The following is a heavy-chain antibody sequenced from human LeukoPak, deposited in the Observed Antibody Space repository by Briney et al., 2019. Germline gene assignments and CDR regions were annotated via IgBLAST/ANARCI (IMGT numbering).Heavy chain of an antibody. Sequence: GASVKVSCKASGYTFSGYYMHWVRQAPGQGLEWVGWINPNSGGTNYAQKLQGRVTMTTDTSTSTAYMELRSLRSDDTAVYYCARAPSPADDAFDIWGQGTMVTVSS. V-gene: IGHV1-2*02. J-gene: IGHJ3*02. CDR3: ARAPSPADDAFDI. CDR2: INPNSGGT. CDR1: GYTFSGYY.